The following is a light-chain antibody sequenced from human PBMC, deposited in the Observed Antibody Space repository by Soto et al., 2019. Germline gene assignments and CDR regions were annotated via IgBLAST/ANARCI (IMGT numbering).Light chain of an antibody. CDR1: NSDVGGYNY. V-gene: IGLV2-14*01. J-gene: IGLJ1*01. CDR2: DVS. Sequence: QSVLTQPASVSGSPGQSITISCTGTNSDVGGYNYVSWYQQHPGKAPKFMIYDVSSRPSGVSDRFSGSKSGNTASLTISGLQAEDEPDYYCSSYTTSNTRQIVFGTGTKVTVL. CDR3: SSYTTSNTRQIV.